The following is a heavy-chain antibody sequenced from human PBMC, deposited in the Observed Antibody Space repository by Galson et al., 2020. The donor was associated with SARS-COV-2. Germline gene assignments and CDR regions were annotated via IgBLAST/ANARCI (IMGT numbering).Heavy chain of an antibody. CDR2: IISSSSYI. J-gene: IGHJ6*04. Sequence: GESLKISCAASGFTFSSYSMNWVRQAPGKGLEWVSSIISSSSYIYYADSVKGRFTISRDNAKNSLYLQMNSLRPEDTAVYYCARDLGNNDEDSSGLMDGWGKGTTVTVSS. V-gene: IGHV3-21*01. CDR1: GFTFSSYS. D-gene: IGHD3-22*01. CDR3: ARDLGNNDEDSSGLMDG.